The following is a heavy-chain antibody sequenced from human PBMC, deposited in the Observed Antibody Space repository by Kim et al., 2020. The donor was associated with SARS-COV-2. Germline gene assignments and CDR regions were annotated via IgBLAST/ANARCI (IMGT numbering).Heavy chain of an antibody. D-gene: IGHD3-10*01. J-gene: IGHJ6*02. Sequence: SETLSLTCAVYGGSFSGYYWSWIRQPPGKGLEWIGEINHSGSTNYNPSLKSRVTISVDTSKNQFSLKLSSVTAADTAVYYCARGGATMVRGVALYYYYYYGMDVWGQGTTVTVSS. V-gene: IGHV4-34*01. CDR3: ARGGATMVRGVALYYYYYYGMDV. CDR2: INHSGST. CDR1: GGSFSGYY.